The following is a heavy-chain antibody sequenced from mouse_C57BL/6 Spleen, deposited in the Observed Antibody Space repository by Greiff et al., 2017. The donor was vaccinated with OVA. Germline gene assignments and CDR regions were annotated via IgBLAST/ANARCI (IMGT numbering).Heavy chain of an antibody. D-gene: IGHD2-5*01. CDR3: ASYSNYFPMDY. CDR2: IYPGAGDT. CDR1: GYAFSDSW. Sequence: QVQLQESGPALVQPGASVKISCTASGYAFSDSWMTWVPQGPEKGLEWVVRIYPGAGDTNYNGTFKSKATLTADKSSSTAYFQLSSLTSEDSAVYFCASYSNYFPMDYWGQGTSVTVSS. V-gene: IGHV1-82*01. J-gene: IGHJ4*01.